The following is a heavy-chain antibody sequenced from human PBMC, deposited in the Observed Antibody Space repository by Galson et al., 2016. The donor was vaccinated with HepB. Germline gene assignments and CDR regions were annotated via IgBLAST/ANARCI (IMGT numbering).Heavy chain of an antibody. CDR1: GGSIINYY. Sequence: ETLSLTCTVSGGSIINYYWSWIRQPPGKGLEWIAYIDHSGGIKYNPSLKSRVTLSVDTSKNHFSLKLSSMTAADTAVYYCARDRLAAAAAWVAFDLWGQGTMVTVSS. J-gene: IGHJ3*01. CDR3: ARDRLAAAAAWVAFDL. CDR2: IDHSGGI. D-gene: IGHD6-13*01. V-gene: IGHV4-59*01.